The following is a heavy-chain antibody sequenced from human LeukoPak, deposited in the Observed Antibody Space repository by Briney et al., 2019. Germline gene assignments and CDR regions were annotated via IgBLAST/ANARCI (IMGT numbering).Heavy chain of an antibody. CDR3: ARHQDGYGDYFDF. V-gene: IGHV4-59*08. CDR1: GGSISNSY. J-gene: IGHJ4*02. CDR2: IHSSGRT. Sequence: SETLSLTCSGSGGSISNSYWSWIRQPPGKGLEWIGYIHSSGRTKYDPSLESRVTISIDTSMNHFSLKVSSGTAPDTAVYYGARHQDGYGDYFDFWGQGILVTVSS. D-gene: IGHD5-24*01.